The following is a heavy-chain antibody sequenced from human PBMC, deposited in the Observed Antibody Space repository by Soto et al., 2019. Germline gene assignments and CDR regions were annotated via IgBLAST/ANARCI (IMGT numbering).Heavy chain of an antibody. D-gene: IGHD4-4*01. CDR3: ARDPDSNYGGYYGMDI. J-gene: IGHJ6*02. CDR2: TYYRSKWYN. CDR1: GDSVSSNSAA. Sequence: PSQTLSLTCAISGDSVSSNSAAWNWIRQSPSRGLEWLGRTYYRSKWYNDYAVFVKSRITINPDTSKNQFSLQLNSVTPEDTAVYYCARDPDSNYGGYYGMDIWGQGTTVTVS. V-gene: IGHV6-1*01.